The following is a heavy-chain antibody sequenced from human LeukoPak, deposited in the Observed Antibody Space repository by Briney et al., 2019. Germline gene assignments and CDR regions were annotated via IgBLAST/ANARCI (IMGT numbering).Heavy chain of an antibody. D-gene: IGHD3-22*01. V-gene: IGHV4-4*07. CDR1: GVSISSYY. CDR2: IYTSGST. Sequence: SETLSLTCTVSGVSISSYYWSWIRQPAGKGLEWIGRIYTSGSTNYDPSLKSRVTISVDTSKNQFSLKLSSVTAADTAVYYCARRDYYDNSDDNYHSFEYWGQGTLVTVSS. CDR3: ARRDYYDNSDDNYHSFEY. J-gene: IGHJ4*02.